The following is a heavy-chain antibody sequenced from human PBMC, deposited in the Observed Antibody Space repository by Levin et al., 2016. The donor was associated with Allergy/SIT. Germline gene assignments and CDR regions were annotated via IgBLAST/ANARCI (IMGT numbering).Heavy chain of an antibody. Sequence: SETLSLTCTVSGGSISSYYWSWIRQPPGKGLDWIGDIYHSGRTNYNPSLRSRVTISVDTSKKYFSLRLNSVTAADTAVYYCARDREVVDVWGQGTTVIVSS. CDR1: GGSISSYY. V-gene: IGHV4-59*01. J-gene: IGHJ6*02. CDR2: IYHSGRT. CDR3: ARDREVVDV. D-gene: IGHD1-26*01.